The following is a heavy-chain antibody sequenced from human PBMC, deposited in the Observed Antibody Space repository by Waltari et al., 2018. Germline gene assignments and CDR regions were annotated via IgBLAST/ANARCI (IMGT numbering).Heavy chain of an antibody. D-gene: IGHD2-15*01. V-gene: IGHV4-38-2*02. J-gene: IGHJ4*02. Sequence: QVQLQESGPGLVKPSETLSLTCTVSGYSISSGYYWGWIRQPPGTGLEWIGSIYHSGSTYYDPSLKSRVTISVDTSKNQFALKLSSVTAADTAVYYCARVDCSGGSCYLGDWGQGTLVTVSS. CDR3: ARVDCSGGSCYLGD. CDR1: GYSISSGYY. CDR2: IYHSGST.